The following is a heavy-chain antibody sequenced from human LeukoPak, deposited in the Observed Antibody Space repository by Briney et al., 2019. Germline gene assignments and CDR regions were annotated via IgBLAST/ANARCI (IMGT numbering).Heavy chain of an antibody. D-gene: IGHD3-3*01. J-gene: IGHJ4*02. CDR2: MSSGGSYI. Sequence: GPSLRLSCAASGFTFSSYAMTWVRQPPGEGMEWVLSMSSGGSYIYYADSVRGRFSISRDNAKNSLYLQLNRLKAEDTAVYYCARDRPTGASRVFVVQWGQGTLVTVSS. CDR3: ARDRPTGASRVFVVQ. V-gene: IGHV3-21*01. CDR1: GFTFSSYA.